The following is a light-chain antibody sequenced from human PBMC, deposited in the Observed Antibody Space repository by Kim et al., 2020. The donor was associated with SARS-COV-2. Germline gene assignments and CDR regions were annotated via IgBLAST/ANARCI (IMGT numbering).Light chain of an antibody. V-gene: IGLV3-1*01. CDR1: KLENKY. J-gene: IGLJ2*01. CDR2: QDD. Sequence: YELTPPPSVSVSPGQTATIICSGDKLENKYAFWYQQKSGQSPVLVIYQDDKRPSGIPERFSGSNSGNTATLTFSGTQTIDEADYYCQSWDDTTAVFGGGTQLTVL. CDR3: QSWDDTTAV.